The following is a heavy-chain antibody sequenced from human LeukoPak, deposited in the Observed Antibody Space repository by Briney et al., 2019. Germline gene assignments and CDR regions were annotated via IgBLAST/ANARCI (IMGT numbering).Heavy chain of an antibody. D-gene: IGHD3-10*01. J-gene: IGHJ4*02. CDR3: ANPIGSGVDY. CDR2: IYSGGST. CDR1: GFTFSIYA. Sequence: AGGSLRLSCAVSGFTFSIYAMSWARQAPGKGLEWVSTIYSGGSTYYADSVKGRFTISRDNSKNTLYLQMNSLRAEDTAVYYCANPIGSGVDYWGQGTLVTVSS. V-gene: IGHV3-23*01.